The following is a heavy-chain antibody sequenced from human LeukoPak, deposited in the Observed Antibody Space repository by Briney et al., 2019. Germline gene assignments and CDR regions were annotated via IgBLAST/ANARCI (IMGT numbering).Heavy chain of an antibody. J-gene: IGHJ5*02. CDR2: IWNSGST. D-gene: IGHD6-6*01. CDR1: GDSISSRSYY. V-gene: IGHV4-31*03. Sequence: PSETLSLTCSVSGDSISSRSYYWTWIRQHPEKGLEWIGYIWNSGSTNYNPALKSRVTISVVTSKNHFSLKLTSVTAADTAIYYCARDVSSMFPNWFDPWGQGVLVIVSS. CDR3: ARDVSSMFPNWFDP.